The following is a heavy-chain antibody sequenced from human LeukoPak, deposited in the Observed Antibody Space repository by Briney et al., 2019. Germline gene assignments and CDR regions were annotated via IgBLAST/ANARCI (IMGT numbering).Heavy chain of an antibody. J-gene: IGHJ4*02. D-gene: IGHD3-16*01. CDR3: GRAFPPLRTSSAGDL. CDR1: GFTFSDYD. Sequence: GGSLRLSCSASGFTFSDYDMNWVRQAPGKGLEWVSSISGLSSYTYYGESVKGRFSISRDNAKNSLYLQMNSLGAEDTATYYCGRAFPPLRTSSAGDLWGQGTLVTVSS. V-gene: IGHV3-21*01. CDR2: ISGLSSYT.